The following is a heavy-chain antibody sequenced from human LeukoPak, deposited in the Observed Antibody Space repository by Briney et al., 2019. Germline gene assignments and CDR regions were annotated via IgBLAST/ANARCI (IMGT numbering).Heavy chain of an antibody. CDR2: INHSGIA. CDR1: VGSSSNPT. V-gene: IGHV4-34*01. J-gene: IGHJ2*01. Sequence: SETLSHTSVQSVGSSSNPTRCSFCQPPGKGLEWIGEINHSGIANYNPSLKSRVTISVDPSKNQFSLKVTYVTAADTAVYYCARVGFDLWGRGTLVTVSS. CDR3: ARVGFDL.